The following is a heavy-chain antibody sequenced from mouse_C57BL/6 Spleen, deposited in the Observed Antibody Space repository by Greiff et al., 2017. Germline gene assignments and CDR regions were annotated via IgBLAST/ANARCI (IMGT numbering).Heavy chain of an antibody. Sequence: EVQLKQSGPGLVKPSQSLSLTCSVTGYSITSGYYWNWIRQFPGNKLEWMGYISYDGSNNYNPSLKNRISITRDTSKNQFFLKLNSVTTEDTATYYCARDSDGTPFYAMDYWGQGTSVTVSS. V-gene: IGHV3-6*01. CDR2: ISYDGSN. D-gene: IGHD2-3*01. CDR1: GYSITSGYY. CDR3: ARDSDGTPFYAMDY. J-gene: IGHJ4*01.